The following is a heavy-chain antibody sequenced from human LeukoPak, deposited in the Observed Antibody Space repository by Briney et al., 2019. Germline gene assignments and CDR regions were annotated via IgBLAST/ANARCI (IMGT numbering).Heavy chain of an antibody. CDR2: INSDGSST. J-gene: IGHJ4*02. V-gene: IGHV3-74*01. D-gene: IGHD7-27*01. CDR1: GLTFSRYW. CDR3: ATLGRVDVADY. Sequence: GGSLRLSCAASGLTFSRYWMHWVRQAPGKGLVWVSRINSDGSSTSYADSVKGRFTISRDNAKNTLYLQMNSLRAEHTAVYYCATLGRVDVADYWGQGTLVTVSS.